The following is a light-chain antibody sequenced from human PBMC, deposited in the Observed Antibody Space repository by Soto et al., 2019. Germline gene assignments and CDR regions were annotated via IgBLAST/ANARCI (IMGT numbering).Light chain of an antibody. CDR3: SAYTVSRTYV. CDR2: NVY. J-gene: IGLJ1*01. Sequence: SVLTQPASVSGSPGQSITISCTGTSSDVGASNFVSWHQQHPGKAPKLMIYNVYDRPSGISYRFSGSKSGNTASLTISGLQGEDEADYYCSAYTVSRTYVFGTGTKVTV. V-gene: IGLV2-14*03. CDR1: SSDVGASNF.